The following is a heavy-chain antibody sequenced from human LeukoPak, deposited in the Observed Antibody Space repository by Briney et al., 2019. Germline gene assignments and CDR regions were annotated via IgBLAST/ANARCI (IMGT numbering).Heavy chain of an antibody. CDR1: GYTFTSYY. CDR3: ANVRIAATPSHDAFDI. V-gene: IGHV1-46*01. D-gene: IGHD6-13*01. J-gene: IGHJ3*02. Sequence: ASVKVSCKASGYTFTSYYMHWVRQAPGQGLEWMGIINPSGGSTSYAQKFQGRVTMTRDTSTSTVYMELSSLRSEDTAVHYCANVRIAATPSHDAFDIWGQGTMVTVSS. CDR2: INPSGGST.